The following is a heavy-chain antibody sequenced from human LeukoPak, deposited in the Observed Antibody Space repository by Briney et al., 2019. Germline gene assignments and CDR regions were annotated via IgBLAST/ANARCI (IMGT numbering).Heavy chain of an antibody. J-gene: IGHJ4*02. Sequence: PSGTLSLTCAVYGGSFSGYYWSWIRQPPGKGLEWIGEINHSGSTNYNPSLKSRVTISVDTSKNQFSLKLSSVTAVDTAVYYCARGVVVVPAAKSAAGHTAMAYYFDYWGQGTLVTVSS. D-gene: IGHD2-2*01. V-gene: IGHV4-34*01. CDR2: INHSGST. CDR3: ARGVVVVPAAKSAAGHTAMAYYFDY. CDR1: GGSFSGYY.